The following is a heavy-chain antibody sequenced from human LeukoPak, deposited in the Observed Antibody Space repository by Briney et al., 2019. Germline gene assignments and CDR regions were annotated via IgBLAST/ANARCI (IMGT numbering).Heavy chain of an antibody. V-gene: IGHV3-33*08. CDR2: IWYDGSNK. CDR1: GFTFSSYA. J-gene: IGHJ4*02. Sequence: GGSLRLSCAASGFTFSSYAMHWVRQAPGKGLEWVAVIWYDGSNKYYADSVKGRFTISRDNSKNTPYLQMNSLRAEDTAVYYCASSWHRNYFDYWGQGTLVTVSS. CDR3: ASSWHRNYFDY. D-gene: IGHD6-13*01.